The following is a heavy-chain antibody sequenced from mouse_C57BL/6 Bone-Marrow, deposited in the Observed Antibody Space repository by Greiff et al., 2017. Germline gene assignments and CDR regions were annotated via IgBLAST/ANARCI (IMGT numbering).Heavy chain of an antibody. D-gene: IGHD3-3*01. Sequence: EVQLQQSGAELVRPGASVKLSCTASGFNIKDDYMHWVKQRPEQGLEWIGWIDPENGDTEYASKFQGKATITVDTSSNTAYLQLSSLTSEDTAVYSCTLGGFAYWGQGTLVTVSA. V-gene: IGHV14-4*01. CDR1: GFNIKDDY. CDR3: TLGGFAY. J-gene: IGHJ3*01. CDR2: IDPENGDT.